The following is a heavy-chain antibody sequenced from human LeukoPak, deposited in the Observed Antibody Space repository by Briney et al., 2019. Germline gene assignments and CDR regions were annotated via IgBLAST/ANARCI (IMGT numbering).Heavy chain of an antibody. D-gene: IGHD3-10*01. CDR2: IYYSGST. J-gene: IGHJ4*02. V-gene: IGHV4-39*01. CDR1: GFTFSTYG. Sequence: PGGSLRLSCAASGFTFSTYGMHWVRQAPGKGLEWIGSIYYSGSTYYNPSLKSRVTISVDTSKNQFSLKLSSVTAADTAVYYCARGYGSGSYYTKNTRGTKYYFDYWGQGTLVTVSS. CDR3: ARGYGSGSYYTKNTRGTKYYFDY.